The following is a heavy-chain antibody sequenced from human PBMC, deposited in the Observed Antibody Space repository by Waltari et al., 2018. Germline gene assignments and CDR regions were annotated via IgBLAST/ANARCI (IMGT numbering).Heavy chain of an antibody. J-gene: IGHJ6*03. CDR2: IYPGATP. D-gene: IGHD3-10*01. CDR3: ARIYGSGTFIYMDV. CDR1: GGSILSYY. V-gene: IGHV4-4*07. Sequence: QVQLQESGPGLVKPSETLSRTCTDSGGSILSYYWSWIRQPAGKGLEWIGRIYPGATPYYNPSLQTRIMMSVDTSQNQFSRKLSSVTAADTAVYYCARIYGSGTFIYMDVWGKGTTVTVSS.